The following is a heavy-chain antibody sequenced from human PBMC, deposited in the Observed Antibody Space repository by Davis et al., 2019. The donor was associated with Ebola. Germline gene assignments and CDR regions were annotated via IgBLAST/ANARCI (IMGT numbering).Heavy chain of an antibody. V-gene: IGHV4-61*10. CDR3: ARRHQEQEDYDFETSDV. CDR2: IYGSEIT. J-gene: IGHJ4*02. D-gene: IGHD3/OR15-3a*01. CDR1: GDSVNSGRYY. Sequence: PSETLSLTCTVSGDSVNSGRYYWSWIRQPAGKGLEWIGRIYGSEITHYNPSVKSRVTMSVDTSMNRFSLILTSVTAADTAVYFCARRHQEQEDYDFETSDVWGQGTLVIVSS.